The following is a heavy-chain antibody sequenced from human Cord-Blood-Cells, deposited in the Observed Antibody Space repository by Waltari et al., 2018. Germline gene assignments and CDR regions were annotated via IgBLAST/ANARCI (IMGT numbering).Heavy chain of an antibody. Sequence: QVQLQQWGAGLLTPSETLSLTRAVYGGSFSGYYWSWTRQPPGKGLEWIGEINHSGSTNYNPSLKSRVTISVDTSKNQFSLKLSSVTAADTAVYYCARGPYSSGGYFDYWGQGTLVTVSS. CDR3: ARGPYSSGGYFDY. V-gene: IGHV4-34*01. J-gene: IGHJ4*02. CDR1: GGSFSGYY. CDR2: INHSGST. D-gene: IGHD6-19*01.